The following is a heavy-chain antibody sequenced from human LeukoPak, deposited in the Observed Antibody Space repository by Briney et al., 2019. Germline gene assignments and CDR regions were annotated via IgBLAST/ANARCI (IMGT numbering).Heavy chain of an antibody. Sequence: GGSLRLSCAASGFTFSSYAMHWVRQAPGKGLEYVSAISSNGGSTYYANSVKGRFTISRDNSKNTLYLQMGSLRAEDMAVYYCARGWANGRLLFTDAFDIWGQGTMVTVSS. D-gene: IGHD2-8*01. CDR1: GFTFSSYA. CDR3: ARGWANGRLLFTDAFDI. CDR2: ISSNGGST. J-gene: IGHJ3*02. V-gene: IGHV3-64*01.